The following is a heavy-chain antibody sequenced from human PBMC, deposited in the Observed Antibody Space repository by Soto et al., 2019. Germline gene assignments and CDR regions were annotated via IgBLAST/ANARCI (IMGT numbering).Heavy chain of an antibody. V-gene: IGHV3-53*02. D-gene: IGHD1-26*01. CDR3: AKSRNPLYSGNYGD. J-gene: IGHJ4*02. CDR2: IYSGGST. CDR1: GFTVSSNY. Sequence: EVQLVETGGGLIQPGGSLRLSCAASGFTVSSNYMSWVRQAPGKGLEWVSVIYSGGSTYYGDSVKGRFTISRDNSKNTLYLPMNSLRAEDTAVYYCAKSRNPLYSGNYGDWGQGTLFTVSS.